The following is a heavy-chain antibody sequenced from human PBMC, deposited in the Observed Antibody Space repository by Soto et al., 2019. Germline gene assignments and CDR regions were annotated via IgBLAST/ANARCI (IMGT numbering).Heavy chain of an antibody. J-gene: IGHJ4*01. CDR3: ARGEQYSGRIFDY. D-gene: IGHD1-26*01. CDR2: TYYRSKWYY. V-gene: IGHV6-1*01. Sequence: PSQTLSLTCAITGDSVSSNSAGWSWVRQSPSRGLEWLGRTYYRSKWYYEYAVSVRGRITIDPDTSKNQYSLQLNSVTPEDTAVYFCARGEQYSGRIFDYWGQGTLVTVSS. CDR1: GDSVSSNSAG.